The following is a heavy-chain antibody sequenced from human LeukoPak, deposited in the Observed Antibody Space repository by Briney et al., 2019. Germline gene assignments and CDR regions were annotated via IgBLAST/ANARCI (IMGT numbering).Heavy chain of an antibody. CDR3: ARDGDTAMGLFDY. Sequence: ASVKVSCKASGYTFNNHYMYWVRQAPGRGLEWMGIINPSGGSTSYAQKFQGRVTMTRDTSTSTVYMELSSLRSEDTAVYYCARDGDTAMGLFDYWGQGTLVTVSS. CDR1: GYTFNNHY. CDR2: INPSGGST. V-gene: IGHV1-46*02. J-gene: IGHJ4*02. D-gene: IGHD5-18*01.